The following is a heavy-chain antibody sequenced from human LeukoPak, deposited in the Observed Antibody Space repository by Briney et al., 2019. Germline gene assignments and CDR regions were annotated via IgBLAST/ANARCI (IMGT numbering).Heavy chain of an antibody. CDR3: ARDGGNSVAYFDY. Sequence: ASVKVSCKASGYTFTSYGISWVRQAPGQGLERMGWISAYNGNTNYAQKLQGRVTITTDTSTSTAYMELRRLRSDDTAVYYCARDGGNSVAYFDYWGQGTLVTVSS. CDR2: ISAYNGNT. D-gene: IGHD4-23*01. V-gene: IGHV1-18*01. CDR1: GYTFTSYG. J-gene: IGHJ4*02.